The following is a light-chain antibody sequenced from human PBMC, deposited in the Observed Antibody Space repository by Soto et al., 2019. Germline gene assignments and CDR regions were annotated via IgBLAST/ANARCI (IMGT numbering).Light chain of an antibody. CDR1: QSVDSRF. V-gene: IGKV3-20*01. Sequence: EIVLTQSPGSLSLSPGERATLSCRASQSVDSRFFAWYQQRPGQAPRLLIYGASRRATGIPDRFTCRGSGTDVTLTISGLDPDEFGLYYCQQYDSSVTFGLGTKVEIK. J-gene: IGKJ1*01. CDR2: GAS. CDR3: QQYDSSVT.